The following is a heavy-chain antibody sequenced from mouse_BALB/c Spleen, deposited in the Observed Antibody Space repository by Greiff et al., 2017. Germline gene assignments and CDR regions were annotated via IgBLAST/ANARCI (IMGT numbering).Heavy chain of an antibody. CDR3: ARMTARAPFDY. D-gene: IGHD3-2*01. CDR2: ILPGSGST. J-gene: IGHJ2*01. V-gene: IGHV1-9*01. Sequence: QVQLKESGAELMKPGASVKISCKATGYTFSSYWIEWVKQRPGHGLEWIGEILPGSGSTNYNEKFKGKATFTADTSSNTAYMQLSSLTSEDSAVYYCARMTARAPFDYWGQGTTLTVSS. CDR1: GYTFSSYW.